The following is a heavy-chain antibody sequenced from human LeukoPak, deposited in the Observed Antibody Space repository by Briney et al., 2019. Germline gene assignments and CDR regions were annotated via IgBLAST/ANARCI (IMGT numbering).Heavy chain of an antibody. CDR2: TVSRGTT. CDR3: AKCSTSAYTTGWCNWIDP. CDR1: GFTFTSDA. D-gene: IGHD6-19*01. V-gene: IGHV3-23*01. J-gene: IGHJ5*02. Sequence: GGSLRLACVASGFTFTSDAMNWVRQAPGKGLGWVSSTVSRGTTQYADSVKGRFTVSRDTSKNTLYLQMNSLRADDTAVYYCAKCSTSAYTTGWCNWIDPWGQGTLVTVSS.